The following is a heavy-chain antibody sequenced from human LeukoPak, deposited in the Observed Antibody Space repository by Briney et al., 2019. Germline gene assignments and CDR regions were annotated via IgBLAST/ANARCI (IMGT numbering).Heavy chain of an antibody. D-gene: IGHD3-10*01. CDR1: GYTFTSYY. V-gene: IGHV1-46*03. J-gene: IGHJ6*03. Sequence: ASVKVSCKASGYTFTSYYMHWVRQAPGQGLEWMGIINPSGGSTSYAQKFQGRVTMTRDTSTSTVYMELSSLRSEDTAVYYCATRVRGVIAAGNYYYYYMEVWGKGTTVTVSS. CDR2: INPSGGST. CDR3: ATRVRGVIAAGNYYYYYMEV.